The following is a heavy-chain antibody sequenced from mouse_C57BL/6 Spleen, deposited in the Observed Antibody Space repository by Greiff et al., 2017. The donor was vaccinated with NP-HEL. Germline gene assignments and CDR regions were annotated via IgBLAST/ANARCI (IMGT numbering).Heavy chain of an antibody. V-gene: IGHV5-4*03. D-gene: IGHD2-1*01. CDR1: GFTFSSYA. J-gene: IGHJ1*03. Sequence: EVMLVESGGGLVKPGGSLKLSCAASGFTFSSYAMSWVRPTPEKRLEWVATISAGGSYTHYPDNVKGRFTMSRNKAKNHLNLQMSHLKSEYTAMYYGAGVGYYGNPWDFEVWGTGTTVTVSS. CDR3: AGVGYYGNPWDFEV. CDR2: ISAGGSYT.